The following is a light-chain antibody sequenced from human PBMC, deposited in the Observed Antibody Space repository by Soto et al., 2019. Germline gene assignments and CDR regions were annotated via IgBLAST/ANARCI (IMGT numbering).Light chain of an antibody. Sequence: QSALTQPPSASGSPGQPVTISCTGTSSDVGSYFYVSWYQQHPGKAPKLMIYDVTKRPSGVPDRFSGSKSGNTASLTVSGLQVEDEADYYCSIYAGGNSVIFGGGTQLTVL. V-gene: IGLV2-8*01. CDR2: DVT. J-gene: IGLJ2*01. CDR3: SIYAGGNSVI. CDR1: SSDVGSYFY.